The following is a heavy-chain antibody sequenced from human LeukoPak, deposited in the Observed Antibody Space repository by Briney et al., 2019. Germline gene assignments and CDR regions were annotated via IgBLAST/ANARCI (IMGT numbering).Heavy chain of an antibody. CDR1: GFTFSSYE. J-gene: IGHJ4*02. Sequence: PGGSLRLSCAASGFTFSSYEMNWVRQAPGKGLEWVSYISSSGSTIYYADSVKGRFAISRDNAKNSLYLQMSNLRAEDTAVYYCAREDASSLDYWGQGILATVSS. D-gene: IGHD6-13*01. V-gene: IGHV3-48*03. CDR2: ISSSGSTI. CDR3: AREDASSLDY.